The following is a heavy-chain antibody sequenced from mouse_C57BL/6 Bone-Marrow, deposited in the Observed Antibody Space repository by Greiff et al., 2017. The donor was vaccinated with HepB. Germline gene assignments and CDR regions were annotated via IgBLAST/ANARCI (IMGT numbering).Heavy chain of an antibody. CDR1: GFSLTSYG. Sequence: VMLVESGPGLVQPSQSLSITCTVSGFSLTSYGVHWVRQSPGKGLEWLGVIWRGGSTDYNAAFMSRLSITKDNSKSQVFFKMNSLQADDTAIYYCAKNRGVYGNYVGWFAYWGQGTLVTVSA. D-gene: IGHD2-1*01. CDR3: AKNRGVYGNYVGWFAY. J-gene: IGHJ3*01. V-gene: IGHV2-5*01. CDR2: IWRGGST.